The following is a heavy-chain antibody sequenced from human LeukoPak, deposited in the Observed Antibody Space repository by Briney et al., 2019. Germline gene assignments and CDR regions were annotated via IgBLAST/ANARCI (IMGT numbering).Heavy chain of an antibody. D-gene: IGHD6-25*01. CDR1: GGTFSSYA. V-gene: IGHV1-69*05. Sequence: SVKVSCKASGGTFSSYAISWVRQAPGQGREWMGGIIPIFGTANYAQKFQGRVTITTDESTSTAYMELSSLRSEDTAVYYCAVDKAATFDYWGQGTLVTVSS. CDR3: AVDKAATFDY. J-gene: IGHJ4*02. CDR2: IIPIFGTA.